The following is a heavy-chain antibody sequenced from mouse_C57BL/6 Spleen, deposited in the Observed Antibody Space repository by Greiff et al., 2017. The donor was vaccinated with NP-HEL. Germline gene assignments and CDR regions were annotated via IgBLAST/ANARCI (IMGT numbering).Heavy chain of an antibody. CDR2: IYPGSGST. J-gene: IGHJ2*01. D-gene: IGHD1-1*01. V-gene: IGHV1-55*01. CDR1: GYTFTSYW. Sequence: QVQLQQSGAELVKPGASVKMSCKASGYTFTSYWITWVKQRPGQGLEWIGDIYPGSGSTNYNEKFKSKATLTVDTSSSTAYMQLSSLTSEDSAVYYCATSYYYGSPCFDYWGQGTTLTVSS. CDR3: ATSYYYGSPCFDY.